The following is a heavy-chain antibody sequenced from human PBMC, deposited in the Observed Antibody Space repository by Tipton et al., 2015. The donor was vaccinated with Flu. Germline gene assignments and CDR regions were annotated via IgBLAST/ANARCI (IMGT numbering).Heavy chain of an antibody. CDR3: LRQNCGGDCYPDY. J-gene: IGHJ4*02. V-gene: IGHV5-51*01. CDR1: GDSFSSFW. CDR2: IFPDDSDT. Sequence: QLVQSGAEVKEPGESLKISCKGSGDSFSSFWIAWVRQRAGKGLEWMGVIFPDDSDTRYSPSFEGQVTITADRSMNTAYLQWSSLKASDTAMYYCLRQNCGGDCYPDYWGQGTLVTVSS. D-gene: IGHD2-21*02.